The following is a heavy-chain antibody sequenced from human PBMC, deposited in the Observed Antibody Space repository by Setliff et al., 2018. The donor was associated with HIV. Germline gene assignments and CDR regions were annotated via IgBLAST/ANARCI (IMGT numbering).Heavy chain of an antibody. J-gene: IGHJ5*01. CDR2: INTRGGST. D-gene: IGHD5-12*01. CDR3: ASDAVSGYDWKWFDS. V-gene: IGHV1-46*01. Sequence: ASVKVSCKTSGTNLLPYYMHWVRQAPGQGLEWMGVINTRGGSTSYAQKFQGRVTMTSDTSTYTVYMELGGLTSDDTAFYYCASDAVSGYDWKWFDSWGQGTLVTVSS. CDR1: GTNLLPYY.